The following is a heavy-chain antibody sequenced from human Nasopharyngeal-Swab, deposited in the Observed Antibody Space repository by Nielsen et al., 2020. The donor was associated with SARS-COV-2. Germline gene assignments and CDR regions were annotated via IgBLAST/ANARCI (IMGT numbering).Heavy chain of an antibody. CDR3: ATGWNFDY. Sequence: GESLKISYAASGFTFSSYGMHWVRQAPGKGLEWVAVISYDGSNKYYADSVKGRFTISRDNSKNTLYLQMNSLRAEDTAVYYCATGWNFDYWGQGTLVTVSS. CDR1: GFTFSSYG. V-gene: IGHV3-30*03. J-gene: IGHJ4*02. D-gene: IGHD6-19*01. CDR2: ISYDGSNK.